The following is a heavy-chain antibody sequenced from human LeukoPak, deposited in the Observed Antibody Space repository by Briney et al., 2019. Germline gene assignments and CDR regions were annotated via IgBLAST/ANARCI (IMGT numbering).Heavy chain of an antibody. D-gene: IGHD6-19*01. CDR1: GGSISSYY. Sequence: SETLSLTCTVSGGSISSYYWSWIRQPPGKGLGWIGYIYYSGSTNYNPSLKSRVTISVDTSKNQFSLKLSSVTAADTAVYYCARESTVAGTGIDYWGQGTLVTVSS. J-gene: IGHJ4*02. V-gene: IGHV4-59*01. CDR2: IYYSGST. CDR3: ARESTVAGTGIDY.